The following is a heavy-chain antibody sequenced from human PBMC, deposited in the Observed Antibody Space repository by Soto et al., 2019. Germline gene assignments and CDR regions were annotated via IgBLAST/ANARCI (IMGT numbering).Heavy chain of an antibody. CDR3: AKDYSTVTTDPLSVVLFDY. CDR1: GFTFSSYA. V-gene: IGHV3-23*01. J-gene: IGHJ4*02. Sequence: GGSLRLSCAASGFTFSSYAMSWVRQAPGKGLEWVSIITSDGRTYYADSVKGRFTISRDNSKNTVYLQMNSLRAEDTAVYYCAKDYSTVTTDPLSVVLFDYWGQGTLVTVSS. D-gene: IGHD4-17*01. CDR2: ITSDGRT.